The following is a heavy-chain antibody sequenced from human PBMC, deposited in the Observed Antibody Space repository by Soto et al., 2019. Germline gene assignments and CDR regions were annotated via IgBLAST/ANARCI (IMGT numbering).Heavy chain of an antibody. J-gene: IGHJ4*02. CDR1: GASIRSYY. CDR3: ARDLNYGGTFDY. CDR2: IHYSGST. D-gene: IGHD4-17*01. V-gene: IGHV4-59*01. Sequence: PSETLSLTCTVSGASIRSYYWSWIREPPGKGLEWIGYIHYSGSTYYNPSLESRVIISVDTSKNQFSLKVSSVTAADTAVYYCARDLNYGGTFDYWGQGTLVTVSS.